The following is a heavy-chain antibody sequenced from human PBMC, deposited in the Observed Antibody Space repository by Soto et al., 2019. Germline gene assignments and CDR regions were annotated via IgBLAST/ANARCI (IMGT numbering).Heavy chain of an antibody. D-gene: IGHD6-19*01. CDR3: ARGRGSSGWYPKLNYYYYGMDV. J-gene: IGHJ6*02. CDR2: IIPIFGTA. V-gene: IGHV1-69*13. CDR1: GGTFSSYA. Sequence: SVKVSCKASGGTFSSYAISWVRQAPGQGLEWMGGIIPIFGTANYAQKFQGRVTITADESTSTAYMELSSLRSEDTAVYYCARGRGSSGWYPKLNYYYYGMDVWGQGTTVTVYS.